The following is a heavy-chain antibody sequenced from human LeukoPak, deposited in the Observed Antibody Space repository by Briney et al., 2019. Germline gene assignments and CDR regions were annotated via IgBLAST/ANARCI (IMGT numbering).Heavy chain of an antibody. CDR1: GFTFDDYA. V-gene: IGHV3-9*01. CDR2: ISWNRGSI. J-gene: IGHJ6*02. CDR3: ARGGLYYYYGMDV. D-gene: IGHD3-16*01. Sequence: GRSLRLYCAASGFTFDDYAMHWVRQAPGKGMEWVSGISWNRGSIGYADSVKGRFTLSRDNAKNSLYLQMNSLRAEDTALYYCARGGLYYYYGMDVWGQGTTVTVSS.